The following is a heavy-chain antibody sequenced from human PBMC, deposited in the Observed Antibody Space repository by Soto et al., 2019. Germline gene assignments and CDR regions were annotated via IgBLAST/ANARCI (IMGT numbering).Heavy chain of an antibody. CDR2: IFYSGRT. CDR1: GASITISSYY. J-gene: IGHJ3*02. CDR3: ARHHRPGGSIAVAGFDI. D-gene: IGHD6-19*01. V-gene: IGHV4-39*01. Sequence: QLQLQESGPGLVKPSETLSLTCTVSGASITISSYYWGWIPQPPGKGLGWIGRIFYSGRTYYNPSLKSRVTISVDTSKNQFSLKLSSVTAADTAVYYCARHHRPGGSIAVAGFDIWGQGTMVTVSS.